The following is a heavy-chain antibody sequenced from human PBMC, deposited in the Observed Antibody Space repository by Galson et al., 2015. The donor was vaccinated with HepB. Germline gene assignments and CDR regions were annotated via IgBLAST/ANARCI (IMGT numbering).Heavy chain of an antibody. CDR1: GFTFRSYG. Sequence: SLRLSCAASGFTFRSYGTHWVRQAPGKGLEWVAMTSYDGTNKYHADSVKGQFTISRDNSNNTLYLQMNSLRSEDTGVYYCAKDRGAYYYDGMDVWGLGTTVTVSS. V-gene: IGHV3-30*18. CDR2: TSYDGTNK. J-gene: IGHJ6*02. CDR3: AKDRGAYYYDGMDV. D-gene: IGHD3-10*01.